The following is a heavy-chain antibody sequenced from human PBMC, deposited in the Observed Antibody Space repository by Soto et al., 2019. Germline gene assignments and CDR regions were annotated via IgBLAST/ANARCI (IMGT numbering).Heavy chain of an antibody. CDR2: ISAYNGNT. J-gene: IGHJ5*02. D-gene: IGHD3-3*01. V-gene: IGHV1-18*01. CDR1: GYTFTSYG. Sequence: QVQLVQSGAEVKKPGASVKVSCKASGYTFTSYGISWVRQAPGQGLEWMGWISAYNGNTNYAQKLQGRVTMTTDTSTSTAYMELRSLRSDDTAVYYCARDQGPSYDFWSGYYSRGFDPWGQGTLVTVSS. CDR3: ARDQGPSYDFWSGYYSRGFDP.